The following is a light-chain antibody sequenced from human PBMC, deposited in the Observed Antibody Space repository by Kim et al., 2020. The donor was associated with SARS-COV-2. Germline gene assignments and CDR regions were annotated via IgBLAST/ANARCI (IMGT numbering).Light chain of an antibody. CDR1: QTVCSTC. Sequence: SPGERATLSCRASQTVCSTCLAWYQQKPGQAPRLLIYSASTRATGIPDRFSGGGSGTDFTLNISRLEPEDFAVYYCQQYGTSPPYTFGQGTKLEI. CDR3: QQYGTSPPYT. V-gene: IGKV3-20*01. J-gene: IGKJ2*01. CDR2: SAS.